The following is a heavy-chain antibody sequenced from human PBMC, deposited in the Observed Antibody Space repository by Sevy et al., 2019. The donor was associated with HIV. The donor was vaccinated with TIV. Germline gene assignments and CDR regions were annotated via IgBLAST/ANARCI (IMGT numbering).Heavy chain of an antibody. CDR3: ARDRDDYASGRRHPYYYYHGMDV. D-gene: IGHD3-10*01. CDR1: EFTFNDDF. CDR2: ISSRSTYI. J-gene: IGHJ6*02. Sequence: GGSLRLSCVGFEFTFNDDFMTWVRQAPGKGLEWVSSISSRSTYIYYADSVKGRFTISGDNAKNSMFLQMNGLRPEDTAVYDRARDRDDYASGRRHPYYYYHGMDVWGQGTTVTVSS. V-gene: IGHV3-21*01.